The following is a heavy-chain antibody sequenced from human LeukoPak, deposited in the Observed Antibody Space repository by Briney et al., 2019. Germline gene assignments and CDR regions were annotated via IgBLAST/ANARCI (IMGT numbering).Heavy chain of an antibody. CDR2: IYPGDSDT. D-gene: IGHD2-8*01. V-gene: IGHV5-51*01. Sequence: GEPLKISCKGSGHSFTSYWIGWVRQMPGKGLEWMGIIYPGDSDTRYSPSFEGQVIISVDKSISTAYLQWSSLKASDTATYYCARHGHCTNGVCYSNCYYYMDVWGKGTTVTVSS. J-gene: IGHJ6*03. CDR3: ARHGHCTNGVCYSNCYYYMDV. CDR1: GHSFTSYW.